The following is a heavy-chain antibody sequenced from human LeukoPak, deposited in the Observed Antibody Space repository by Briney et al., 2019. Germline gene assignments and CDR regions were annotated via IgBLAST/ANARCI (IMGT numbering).Heavy chain of an antibody. Sequence: SETPSLTCTVSGGSISANYWIWMRQPAGKGLEYIGRIYSSGSTNYNPSLKSRVTMSVDTSKNQFSLKLSSVTAADTAVYYSARGLTYVWGSYRYDYWGQGTLVTVSS. CDR3: ARGLTYVWGSYRYDY. V-gene: IGHV4-4*07. J-gene: IGHJ4*02. CDR1: GGSISANY. CDR2: IYSSGST. D-gene: IGHD3-16*02.